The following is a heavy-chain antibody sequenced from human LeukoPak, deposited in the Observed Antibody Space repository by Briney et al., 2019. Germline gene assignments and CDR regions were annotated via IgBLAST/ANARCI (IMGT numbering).Heavy chain of an antibody. V-gene: IGHV3-21*01. Sequence: GSLRLSCAASGFTFSSYSMNWVRQAPGKGLEWVSSISSSSSYIYYADSVKGRFTISRDNAKNSLYLQMNSLRAEDTAVYYCARLAYDSSGFDYWGQGTLVTVSS. D-gene: IGHD3-22*01. CDR2: ISSSSSYI. CDR1: GFTFSSYS. CDR3: ARLAYDSSGFDY. J-gene: IGHJ4*02.